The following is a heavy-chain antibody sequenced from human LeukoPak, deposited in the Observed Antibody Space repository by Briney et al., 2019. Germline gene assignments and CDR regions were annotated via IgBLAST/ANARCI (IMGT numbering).Heavy chain of an antibody. Sequence: TTGEPLKISCKGSGYSFTSYWIGWVRQMPGKGLEWMGIIYPGDSDTRYSPSFQGQVTISADKSISTAYLQWSSLKASDTAMYYCARHQVEKDAFDIWGQGTMVTVSS. CDR2: IYPGDSDT. J-gene: IGHJ3*02. V-gene: IGHV5-51*01. D-gene: IGHD2-15*01. CDR3: ARHQVEKDAFDI. CDR1: GYSFTSYW.